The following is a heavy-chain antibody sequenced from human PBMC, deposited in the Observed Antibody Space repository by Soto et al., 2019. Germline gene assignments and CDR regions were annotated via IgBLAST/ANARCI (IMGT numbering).Heavy chain of an antibody. Sequence: GASVKVSCKGSGYDFTAYGISWVRQAPGQGLEWLGWVSAYNARTDYSPKVQNRVTMTTETSATTVYMELRSLRSEDTAVYYCVRGEYSSGWFAPFPFWAQGTLVTVSS. V-gene: IGHV1-18*01. D-gene: IGHD6-19*01. CDR1: GYDFTAYG. J-gene: IGHJ1*01. CDR2: VSAYNART. CDR3: VRGEYSSGWFAPFPF.